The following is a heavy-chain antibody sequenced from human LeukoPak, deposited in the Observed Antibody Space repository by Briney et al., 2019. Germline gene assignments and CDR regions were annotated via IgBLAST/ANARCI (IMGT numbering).Heavy chain of an antibody. CDR3: ARQNGGKYFDY. CDR1: GYTFTSYY. V-gene: IGHV5-51*01. D-gene: IGHD2-8*01. J-gene: IGHJ4*02. Sequence: ASVKVSCKASGYTFTSYYMHWVRQAPGQGLEWMGIIYPGDSDTRYSPSFQGQVTISADKSISTAYLQWSSLKASDTAMYYCARQNGGKYFDYWGQGTLVTVSS. CDR2: IYPGDSDT.